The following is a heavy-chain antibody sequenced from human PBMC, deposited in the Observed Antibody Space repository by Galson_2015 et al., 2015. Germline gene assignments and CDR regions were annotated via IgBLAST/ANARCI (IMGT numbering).Heavy chain of an antibody. CDR2: IYYSGST. Sequence: TLSLTCTVSGGSISSGGYYWSWIRQHPGKGLEWIGYIYYSGSTYYNPSLKSRVTISVDTSKNQFSLKLSSVTAADTAVYYCAREETDRWFDPWGQGTLVTVSS. CDR3: AREETDRWFDP. V-gene: IGHV4-31*03. J-gene: IGHJ5*02. CDR1: GGSISSGGYY.